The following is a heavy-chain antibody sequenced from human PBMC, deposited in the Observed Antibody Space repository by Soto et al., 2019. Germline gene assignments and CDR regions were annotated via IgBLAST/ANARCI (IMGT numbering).Heavy chain of an antibody. J-gene: IGHJ4*02. CDR2: ISGSGGTT. V-gene: IGHV3-23*01. D-gene: IGHD1-1*01. CDR3: AKNKETGTTGGLGY. CDR1: GFSFSSYA. Sequence: GGSLRLSCAASGFSFSSYAMSWVCSARGKVLEWVSTISGSGGTTYYADSVKGRFTISRDNSKNTLYLQMNSLRAEDTAIYYCAKNKETGTTGGLGYWGQGTLVTVSS.